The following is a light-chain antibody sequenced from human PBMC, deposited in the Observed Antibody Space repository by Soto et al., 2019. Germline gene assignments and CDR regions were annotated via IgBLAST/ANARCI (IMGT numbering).Light chain of an antibody. CDR3: QQSYSTLT. Sequence: IHMTQSPSSMSASVGDRVTITCRASQSISSYLNWYQQKPGKAPKLLIYAASSLQSGVPSRFSGSGSGTDFTLTISSLQPEDFATYYCQQSYSTLTFGPGTKVDI. CDR2: AAS. CDR1: QSISSY. V-gene: IGKV1-39*01. J-gene: IGKJ3*01.